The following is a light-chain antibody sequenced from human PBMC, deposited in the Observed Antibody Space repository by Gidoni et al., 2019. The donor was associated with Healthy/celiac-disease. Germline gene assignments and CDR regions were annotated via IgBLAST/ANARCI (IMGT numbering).Light chain of an antibody. CDR1: QSVSSN. CDR2: GAS. V-gene: IGKV3-15*01. J-gene: IGKJ2*04. CDR3: QQYHNWPPGS. Sequence: ELVMTQSPATLSVSPGERATLSCRASQSVSSNLAWYQQKPGQATRLLIYGASTKPTGIPARFSGSGSGTEFTLTISSLQSEDFAVYYCQQYHNWPPGSFXXXTKLEIK.